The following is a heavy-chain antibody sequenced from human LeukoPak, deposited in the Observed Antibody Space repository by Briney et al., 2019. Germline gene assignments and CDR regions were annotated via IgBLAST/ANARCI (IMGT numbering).Heavy chain of an antibody. J-gene: IGHJ4*02. CDR3: ATLGYSYGYGDFDY. Sequence: ASVKVSCKASGYTFTSYDINWVRQATGQGLEWMGWMNPNSGNTGYAQKFQGRVTITRNTSISTAYMELSSLRSEDTAVYYCATLGYSYGYGDFDYWGQGTLVTVSS. D-gene: IGHD5-18*01. V-gene: IGHV1-8*01. CDR1: GYTFTSYD. CDR2: MNPNSGNT.